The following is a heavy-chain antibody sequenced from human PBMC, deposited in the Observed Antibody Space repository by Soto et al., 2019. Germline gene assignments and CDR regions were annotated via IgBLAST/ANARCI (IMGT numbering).Heavy chain of an antibody. CDR2: IIPMFGIA. V-gene: IGHV1-69*13. J-gene: IGHJ6*02. Sequence: RASVKVSCKASGRTFSSYPISWVRQAPAQGLEWMGGIIPMFGIANYAQKFQGRVTITADESTSTAYMELSSLRSEDTAVYYCARDKGGYYDSSAHYIRFYYGMDVWGQGTTVTVSS. CDR3: ARDKGGYYDSSAHYIRFYYGMDV. D-gene: IGHD3-22*01. CDR1: GRTFSSYP.